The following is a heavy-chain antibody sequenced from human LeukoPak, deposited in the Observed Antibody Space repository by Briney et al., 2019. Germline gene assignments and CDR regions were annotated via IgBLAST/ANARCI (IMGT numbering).Heavy chain of an antibody. V-gene: IGHV4-34*01. D-gene: IGHD3-22*01. CDR2: MNPSGST. CDR1: GGSFSGYY. Sequence: SETLSLTCAVYGGSFSGYYWTWIRHTPEKGLEWIGEMNPSGSTNYNPSLKSRVTISVDTSKNQFSLTLSSVTAADTAVYYCARSRQDVTMIVVIMTAVSYYLDVWGKGTTVTVS. CDR3: ARSRQDVTMIVVIMTAVSYYLDV. J-gene: IGHJ6*03.